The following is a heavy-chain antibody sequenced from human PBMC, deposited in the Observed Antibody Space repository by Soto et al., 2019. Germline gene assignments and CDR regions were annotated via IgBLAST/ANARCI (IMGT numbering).Heavy chain of an antibody. CDR2: ISRSGRGSA. Sequence: GGSLRLSCAASGFTFNSYVMTWVRQAPGEGLEWVSSISRSGRGSAYYADSVKGRFTISRDNSENTLFLQMNNLRDEDTALYYCARGRYLDSSDYWVANLPFDHWGLGTLVTVS. J-gene: IGHJ4*02. CDR1: GFTFNSYV. D-gene: IGHD3-22*01. CDR3: ARGRYLDSSDYWVANLPFDH. V-gene: IGHV3-23*01.